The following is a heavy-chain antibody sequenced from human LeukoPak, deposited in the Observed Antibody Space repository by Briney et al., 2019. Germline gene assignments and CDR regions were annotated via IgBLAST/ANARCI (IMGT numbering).Heavy chain of an antibody. CDR2: ISGSGGST. CDR3: AKTIAAAGRVGAFDI. CDR1: GFTFSSYA. V-gene: IGHV3-23*01. J-gene: IGHJ3*02. D-gene: IGHD6-13*01. Sequence: GGSLRLSCAASGFTFSSYAMSWVRQAPGKGLEWVSDISGSGGSTYYADSVKGRFTISRDNSKNTLYLQMNSLRAEDTAVYYCAKTIAAAGRVGAFDIWGQGKMVTVSS.